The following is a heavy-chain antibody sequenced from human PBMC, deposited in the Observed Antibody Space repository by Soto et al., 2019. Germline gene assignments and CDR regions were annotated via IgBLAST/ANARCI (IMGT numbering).Heavy chain of an antibody. CDR1: GDSISTFY. J-gene: IGHJ4*02. CDR3: ARGRTVRNYADDSTDYFYFFDY. V-gene: IGHV4-59*01. D-gene: IGHD3-22*01. Sequence: SETLSLTCTVSGDSISTFYWGWMRQSPGKELEWIGYVYYTGSTNYNPSLRSRVTISVDRSKNQFSLKLTSANAADTAVYYCARGRTVRNYADDSTDYFYFFDYWGQGTQVTVSS. CDR2: VYYTGST.